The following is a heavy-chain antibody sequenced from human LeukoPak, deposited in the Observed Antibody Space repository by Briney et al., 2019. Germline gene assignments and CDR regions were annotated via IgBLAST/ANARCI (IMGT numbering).Heavy chain of an antibody. CDR3: AKVIVVVPAAIFDYYYYMDV. CDR2: IRDDGSNK. V-gene: IGHV3-30*02. J-gene: IGHJ6*03. CDR1: GFTFSSYG. D-gene: IGHD2-2*01. Sequence: GGSLRLSCAASGFTFSSYGMHWVRQAPGKGLEWVAFIRDDGSNKYYADSVKGRFTISRDNSKNTLYLQMNSLRAEDTAVYYCAKVIVVVPAAIFDYYYYMDVWGKGTTVTVSS.